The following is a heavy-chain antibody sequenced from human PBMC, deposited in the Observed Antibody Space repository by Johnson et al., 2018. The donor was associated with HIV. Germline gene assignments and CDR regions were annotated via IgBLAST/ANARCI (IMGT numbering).Heavy chain of an antibody. Sequence: EVQLVESGGGLVQPGRSLRLSCAASGFTFDDYAMHWVRQAPGKGLEWVSGISWNSGSIGYADSVKGRFTISRDNAKNSLYLQMNSLRAEDTALYYCAREEVVAANAFDIWGQGTMVTVSS. CDR3: AREEVVAANAFDI. J-gene: IGHJ3*02. CDR1: GFTFDDYA. V-gene: IGHV3-9*01. D-gene: IGHD2-15*01. CDR2: ISWNSGSI.